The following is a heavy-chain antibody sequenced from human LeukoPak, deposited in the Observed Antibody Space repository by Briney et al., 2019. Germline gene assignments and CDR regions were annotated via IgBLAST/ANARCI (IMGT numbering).Heavy chain of an antibody. V-gene: IGHV1-2*02. CDR1: GYTFTGYY. CDR3: AKDGRTHSGSYDFDY. CDR2: INPNSGGT. D-gene: IGHD1-26*01. Sequence: ASVKVSCKASGYTFTGYYMHWVRQAPGQGLEWMGWINPNSGGTNYAQKFQGRVTMTRDTSISTAYMELSRLRSDDTAVYYCAKDGRTHSGSYDFDYWGQGTLVTVSS. J-gene: IGHJ4*02.